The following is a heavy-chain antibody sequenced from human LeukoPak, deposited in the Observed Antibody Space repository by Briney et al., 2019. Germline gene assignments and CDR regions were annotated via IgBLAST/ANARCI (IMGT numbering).Heavy chain of an antibody. Sequence: GGSLRLSCAASGFTFSSYWMNWARQAPGKGLEWVASINHNGNVNYYVDSVKGRFTISRDNAKNSLYLQMSNLRAEDTAVYYCATSGASSYWGQGTLVTVSS. D-gene: IGHD1-26*01. V-gene: IGHV3-7*03. J-gene: IGHJ4*02. CDR1: GFTFSSYW. CDR2: INHNGNVN. CDR3: ATSGASSY.